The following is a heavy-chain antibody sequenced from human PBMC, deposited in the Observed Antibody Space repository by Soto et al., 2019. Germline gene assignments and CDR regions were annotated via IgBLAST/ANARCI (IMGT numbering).Heavy chain of an antibody. D-gene: IGHD6-19*01. J-gene: IGHJ5*02. CDR1: GFTFSIYA. CDR2: ISGSGGST. CDR3: AKDPLQQWLVRGRLSWFDP. V-gene: IGHV3-23*01. Sequence: QPGGSLRLSCAASGFTFSIYAMSWVRQAPGRGLEWVSAISGSGGSTYYADSVKGRFTISRDNSKNTLYLQMNSLRAEDTAVYYCAKDPLQQWLVRGRLSWFDPWGQGTLVTVSS.